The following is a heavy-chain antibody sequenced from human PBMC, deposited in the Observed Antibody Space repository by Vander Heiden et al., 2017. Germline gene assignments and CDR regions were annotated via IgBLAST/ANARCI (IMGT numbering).Heavy chain of an antibody. J-gene: IGHJ3*02. V-gene: IGHV3-23*01. Sequence: EVQLLESGGGLVQPGGSLRLSCAASGSTLSSYAMGWVRQARGKGLEWVSAISGSGGSTYYADSVKGRFTISRDNSKNTLYLQMNSLRAEDTAVYYCARSDQLLFDAFDIWGQGTMVTVSS. CDR2: ISGSGGST. CDR3: ARSDQLLFDAFDI. CDR1: GSTLSSYA. D-gene: IGHD2-2*01.